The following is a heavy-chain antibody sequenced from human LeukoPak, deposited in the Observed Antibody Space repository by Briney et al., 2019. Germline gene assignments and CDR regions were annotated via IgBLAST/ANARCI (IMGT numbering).Heavy chain of an antibody. Sequence: SETLFLTCTVAGGSVSSTTYYWSWIRQPPVKGLEWIASINYSESTYYNPSLKSRVTISVDTSENRFSLKLRSVIGADTAVYYCARYVVYGSGKYYFDYWGQGTLVTVSS. CDR3: ARYVVYGSGKYYFDY. D-gene: IGHD3-10*01. J-gene: IGHJ4*02. CDR2: INYSEST. CDR1: GGSVSSTTYY. V-gene: IGHV4-39*01.